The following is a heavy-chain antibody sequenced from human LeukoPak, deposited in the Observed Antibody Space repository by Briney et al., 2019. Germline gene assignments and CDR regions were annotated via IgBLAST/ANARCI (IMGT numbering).Heavy chain of an antibody. D-gene: IGHD3-16*02. CDR3: ARADYDYVWGSYRQYYFVY. J-gene: IGHJ4*02. CDR1: GFTFSSYW. V-gene: IGHV3-7*01. CDR2: IKQGGSEK. Sequence: GGSLRLSCAASGFTFSSYWMSWVRQAPGKGLEWVANIKQGGSEKYYVDSVKGRFTISRDNAKNSLYLQMNSLRAEDTAVYYCARADYDYVWGSYRQYYFVYWGQGTLVTVSS.